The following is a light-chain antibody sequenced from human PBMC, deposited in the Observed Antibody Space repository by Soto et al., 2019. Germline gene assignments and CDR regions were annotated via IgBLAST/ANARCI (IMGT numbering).Light chain of an antibody. V-gene: IGKV3-11*01. J-gene: IGKJ1*01. CDR3: QVRDVWPS. CDR1: QSVITS. Sequence: IVLTQSPATLSLSPGERAALSCRASQSVITSLAWYQHKPGQAPRLFIYDASKRAPGIPARFSGSGSGTDFTLTISSLEPEDVAVYYCQVRDVWPSFGQGTKVEIK. CDR2: DAS.